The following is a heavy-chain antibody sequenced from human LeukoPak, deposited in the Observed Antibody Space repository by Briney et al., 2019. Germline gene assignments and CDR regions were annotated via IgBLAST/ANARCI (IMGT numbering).Heavy chain of an antibody. CDR1: GGSFSGYY. CDR2: INHSGST. V-gene: IGHV4-34*01. Sequence: PSETLSLTCAVYGGSFSGYYWSWIRQPPGKGLEWIGEINHSGSTNYNPSLKSRVTISVDTSKNQFSLKLSSVTAADTAVYYCARERSGTYDFWSGYYKGKYYFDYRGQGTLVTVSS. J-gene: IGHJ4*02. CDR3: ARERSGTYDFWSGYYKGKYYFDY. D-gene: IGHD3-3*01.